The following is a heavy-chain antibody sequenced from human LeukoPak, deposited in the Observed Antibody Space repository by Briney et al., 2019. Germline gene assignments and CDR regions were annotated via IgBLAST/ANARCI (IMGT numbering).Heavy chain of an antibody. CDR2: MYYSGST. CDR3: ARHFTYYYDTSGYPRDAFDI. V-gene: IGHV4-59*08. Sequence: PSETLSPTCTVSGGSISGYYWSWIRQSPGKGLVWIGYMYYSGSTNYNPSLRSRVTMSVDMSKNQFSLKLTSVTAADTALYYCARHFTYYYDTSGYPRDAFDIWGQGTMVTVSS. CDR1: GGSISGYY. J-gene: IGHJ3*02. D-gene: IGHD3-22*01.